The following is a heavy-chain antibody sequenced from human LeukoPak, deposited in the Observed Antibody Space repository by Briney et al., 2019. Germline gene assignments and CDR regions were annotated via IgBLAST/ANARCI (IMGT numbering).Heavy chain of an antibody. CDR3: AKDPGIWYGEPHFDY. Sequence: GRSLRLSCAASGFTFSSYGMHWVRQAPGKGLEWVAVISYDGTNKYYADSVKGRFTISRDNSKNTLYLQMNSLRAEDTAVYYCAKDPGIWYGEPHFDYWGQGTLVTVSS. J-gene: IGHJ4*02. D-gene: IGHD3-10*01. CDR2: ISYDGTNK. V-gene: IGHV3-30*18. CDR1: GFTFSSYG.